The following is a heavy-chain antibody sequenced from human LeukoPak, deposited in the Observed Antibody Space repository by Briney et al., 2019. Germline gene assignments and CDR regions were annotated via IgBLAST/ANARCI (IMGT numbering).Heavy chain of an antibody. D-gene: IGHD3-10*01. CDR3: ARGITRRRTFDI. J-gene: IGHJ3*02. CDR2: IYYSGST. Sequence: SETLSLTCTVSGGSFSSGDYYWSWLRQPPGKGLEWIGYIYYSGSTYYNPSLKSRITISVDTSKNQFSLKLSSVTAADTALYYCARGITRRRTFDIWGQGTMVTVSS. V-gene: IGHV4-30-4*01. CDR1: GGSFSSGDYY.